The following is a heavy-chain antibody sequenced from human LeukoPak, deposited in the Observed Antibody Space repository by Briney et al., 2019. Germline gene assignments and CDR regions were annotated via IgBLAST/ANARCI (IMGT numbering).Heavy chain of an antibody. CDR1: GGSISSYY. D-gene: IGHD3-10*01. V-gene: IGHV4-59*08. CDR3: ARLLRGSGSFLDY. J-gene: IGHJ4*02. Sequence: KSSETLSLTCTVSGGSISSYYWSWIRQPPGKGPEWIGYIYYSGSTNYNPSLKSRVTISVDTSKNQFSLKLSSVTAADTAVYYCARLLRGSGSFLDYWGQGTLVTVSS. CDR2: IYYSGST.